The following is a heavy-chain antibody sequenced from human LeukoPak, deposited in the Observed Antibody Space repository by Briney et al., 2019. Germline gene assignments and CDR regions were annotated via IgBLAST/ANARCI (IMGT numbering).Heavy chain of an antibody. D-gene: IGHD2-2*01. V-gene: IGHV3-11*04. CDR2: ISSSASII. CDR1: GFTFSDYY. Sequence: GGSLRLSCAASGFTFSDYYMSWIRQAPGKGLEWVSSISSSASIIYYADSVKGRFTISRDNAKNSLYLQMNSLGAEDTAVYYCARGLVGYCSSTSCTNRFDPWGQGTLVTVSS. CDR3: ARGLVGYCSSTSCTNRFDP. J-gene: IGHJ5*02.